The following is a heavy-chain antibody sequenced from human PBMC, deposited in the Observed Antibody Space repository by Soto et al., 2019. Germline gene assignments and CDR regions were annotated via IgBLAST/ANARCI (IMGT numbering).Heavy chain of an antibody. CDR1: GYTFTSYD. D-gene: IGHD3-3*01. Sequence: GGVVKVSCTASGYTFTSYDISWGRQATGQGREWMGWMNPNSGNTGYAQKFQGRVTMTRNTSIRTAYMELRSPGSEDTAVYYCARGRRYDFWSGYYGSNAFDIWGQGTMVTVSS. CDR3: ARGRRYDFWSGYYGSNAFDI. V-gene: IGHV1-8*01. J-gene: IGHJ3*02. CDR2: MNPNSGNT.